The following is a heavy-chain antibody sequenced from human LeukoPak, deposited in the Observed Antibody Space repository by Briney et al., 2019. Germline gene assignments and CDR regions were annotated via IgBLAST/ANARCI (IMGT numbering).Heavy chain of an antibody. D-gene: IGHD2-2*01. CDR3: ARGYCSSTSCWYSDY. J-gene: IGHJ4*02. CDR2: MNPNSGNT. V-gene: IGHV1-8*01. Sequence: ASVKVSCKASGYTFTSYDINWVRQATGQGLEWMGWMNPNSGNTGYAQKFQGKVTMTRSTSISTAYMELSSLRSEDTAVYYCARGYCSSTSCWYSDYWGQGTLVTVSS. CDR1: GYTFTSYD.